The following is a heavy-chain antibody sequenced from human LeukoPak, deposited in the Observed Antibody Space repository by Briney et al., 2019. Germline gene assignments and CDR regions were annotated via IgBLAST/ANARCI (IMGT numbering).Heavy chain of an antibody. V-gene: IGHV3-30*02. D-gene: IGHD6-6*01. CDR2: IRYDGTNK. J-gene: IGHJ4*02. Sequence: GGSLRLSCVASGFTFSNSGMHWDRQAPGKGLEWVAFIRYDGTNKYYADSVKGRFTISRDNSKNTLYLQMNSLRADDTAVYYCAKKKDSNSLGYFDYWGQGTLVTVSS. CDR1: GFTFSNSG. CDR3: AKKKDSNSLGYFDY.